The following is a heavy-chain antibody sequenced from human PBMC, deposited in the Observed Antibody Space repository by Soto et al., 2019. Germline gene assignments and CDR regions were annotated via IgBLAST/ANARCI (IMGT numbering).Heavy chain of an antibody. J-gene: IGHJ5*02. Sequence: PSETLSLTCTVSGGSVSSGSYYWSWIRQPPGKGLEWIGYIYYSGSTNYNPSLKSRVTISVDTSKNQFSLKLSSVTAADTAVYYCARAKDYYGSGSYRGVNWFDPWGQGTLVTVSS. D-gene: IGHD3-10*01. CDR2: IYYSGST. V-gene: IGHV4-61*01. CDR1: GGSVSSGSYY. CDR3: ARAKDYYGSGSYRGVNWFDP.